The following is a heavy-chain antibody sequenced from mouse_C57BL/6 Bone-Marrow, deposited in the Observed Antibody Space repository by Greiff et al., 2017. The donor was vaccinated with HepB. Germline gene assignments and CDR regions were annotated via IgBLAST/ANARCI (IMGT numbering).Heavy chain of an antibody. CDR2: IHPNSGST. CDR3: ARYPPEGDYAMDY. V-gene: IGHV1-64*01. CDR1: GYTFTSYW. Sequence: QVQLQQPGAELVKPGASVKLSCKASGYTFTSYWMHWVKQRPGQGLEWIGMIHPNSGSTNYNEKFKSKATLTVDKSSSTAYMQLSSLTSEDSAVYYCARYPPEGDYAMDYWGQGTSVTVSS. J-gene: IGHJ4*01.